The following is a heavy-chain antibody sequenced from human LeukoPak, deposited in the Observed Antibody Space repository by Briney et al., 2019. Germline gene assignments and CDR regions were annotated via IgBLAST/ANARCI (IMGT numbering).Heavy chain of an antibody. J-gene: IGHJ3*02. D-gene: IGHD6-6*01. Sequence: SETLSLTCTVSSGSISSYYWSWIRQPAGKGLEWIGRIYTSGSTNYNPSLKSRVTMSVDTSKNQFSLKLSSVTAADTAVYYCARQSSSSGSTAFDIWGQGTMVIVPS. V-gene: IGHV4-4*07. CDR3: ARQSSSSGSTAFDI. CDR1: SGSISSYY. CDR2: IYTSGST.